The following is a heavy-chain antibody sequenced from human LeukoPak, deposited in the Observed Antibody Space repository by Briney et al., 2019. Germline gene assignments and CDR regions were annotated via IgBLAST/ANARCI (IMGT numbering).Heavy chain of an antibody. V-gene: IGHV3-7*01. CDR3: ARSERYYDFWSGYYGNWFDP. J-gene: IGHJ5*02. CDR2: IKQDGSEK. D-gene: IGHD3-3*01. CDR1: GFTFSSYW. Sequence: GGSLRLSCAASGFTFSSYWMSWVRQAPGKGLEWVANIKQDGSEKYYVDSVKGRFTISRDNAKNSLYLQMDSLRAEDTAVYYCARSERYYDFWSGYYGNWFDPWGQGTLVTVSS.